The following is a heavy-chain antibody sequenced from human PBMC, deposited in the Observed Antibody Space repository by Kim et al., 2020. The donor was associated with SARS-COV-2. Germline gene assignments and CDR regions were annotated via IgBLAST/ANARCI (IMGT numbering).Heavy chain of an antibody. D-gene: IGHD6-19*01. CDR3: ARDRAVAGVDY. V-gene: IGHV6-1*01. Sequence: NDYAVSVQSRITINPDTSKNQFSLQLNSVTPEDTAVYYCARDRAVAGVDYWGQGTLVTVSS. CDR2: N. J-gene: IGHJ4*02.